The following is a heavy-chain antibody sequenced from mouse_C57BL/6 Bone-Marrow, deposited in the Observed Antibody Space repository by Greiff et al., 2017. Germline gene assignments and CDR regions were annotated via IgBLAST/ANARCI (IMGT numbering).Heavy chain of an antibody. CDR3: ARRDSSGYPYYFDY. CDR2: IYWDDDK. J-gene: IGHJ2*01. Sequence: QVQLKESGPGILQSSQTLSLTCSFSGFSLSTSGMGVSWLRQPSGKGLEWLAHIYWDDDKRYNPSLKSRLTISKDTSRNQVFLKITSVDTADTATYYCARRDSSGYPYYFDYWGQSTTLTVSS. CDR1: GFSLSTSGMG. V-gene: IGHV8-12*01. D-gene: IGHD3-2*02.